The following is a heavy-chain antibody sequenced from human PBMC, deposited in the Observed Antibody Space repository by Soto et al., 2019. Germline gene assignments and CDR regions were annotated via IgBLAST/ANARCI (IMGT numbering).Heavy chain of an antibody. CDR2: INPDSGAT. V-gene: IGHV1-2*02. Sequence: HAHLVQSGAEVKRPGASLKVSCKASGYSFTGYYLHWVRQAPGQGLEWMGWINPDSGATNYAQNFQGRVTLTSDTSISTASMDLTSLTSDDTAVYYCARGDYGTGGYPFPYFDYWGQGTLVIVSS. D-gene: IGHD2-8*02. CDR1: GYSFTGYY. CDR3: ARGDYGTGGYPFPYFDY. J-gene: IGHJ4*02.